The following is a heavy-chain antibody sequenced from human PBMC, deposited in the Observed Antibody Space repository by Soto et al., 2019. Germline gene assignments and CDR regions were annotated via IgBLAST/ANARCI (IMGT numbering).Heavy chain of an antibody. CDR2: IYPGDSDT. D-gene: IGHD3-22*01. V-gene: IGHV5-51*01. Sequence: GESLKISCKGSGYCFTSYWIGWVRQMHGEGLGWVGIIYPGDSDTRYSPSFQGQVTITADKYISTAYLQRSSLKASDTAMYYCARLPASITIIVWDFDWFDPWGQGTLVTVSS. CDR1: GYCFTSYW. J-gene: IGHJ5*02. CDR3: ARLPASITIIVWDFDWFDP.